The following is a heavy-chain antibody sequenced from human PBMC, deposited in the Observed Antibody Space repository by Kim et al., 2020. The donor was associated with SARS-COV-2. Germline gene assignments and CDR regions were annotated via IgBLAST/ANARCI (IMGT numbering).Heavy chain of an antibody. J-gene: IGHJ3*02. Sequence: SVKGRFTISRDDSKSIAYLQMNSLKTEDTAVYYCTRGAFYGDSSWGAFDIWGQGTMVTVSS. D-gene: IGHD4-17*01. V-gene: IGHV3-49*02. CDR3: TRGAFYGDSSWGAFDI.